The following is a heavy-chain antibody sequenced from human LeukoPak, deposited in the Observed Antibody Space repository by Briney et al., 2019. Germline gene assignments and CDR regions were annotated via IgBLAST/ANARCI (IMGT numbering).Heavy chain of an antibody. CDR3: ARRVHSSSWSSYFDY. D-gene: IGHD6-13*01. Sequence: GGSLRLSCAASGFTFSSYSMNWVRQAPGKGLEWVSSISSSSSYIYYAGSVKGRFTISRDNAKNSLYLQMNSLRAEDTAAYYCARRVHSSSWSSYFDYWGQETLVTVSS. CDR1: GFTFSSYS. V-gene: IGHV3-21*04. CDR2: ISSSSSYI. J-gene: IGHJ4*02.